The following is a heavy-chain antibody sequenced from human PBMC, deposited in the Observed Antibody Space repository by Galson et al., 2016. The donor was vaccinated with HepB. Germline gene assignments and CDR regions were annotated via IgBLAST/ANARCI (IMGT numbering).Heavy chain of an antibody. CDR3: ARDQYYVLFSGFRRAQTFDI. D-gene: IGHD3-16*01. V-gene: IGHV1-18*01. CDR2: ISVSNGDT. Sequence: SVKVSCKASGYMFTSYGVSWVRQAPGQGLGWMGWISVSNGDTNYAPKLQGRVTMATDTPTNTAYMELRSLRSDDTAMYYCARDQYYVLFSGFRRAQTFDIWGQGTMVIVSS. J-gene: IGHJ3*02. CDR1: GYMFTSYG.